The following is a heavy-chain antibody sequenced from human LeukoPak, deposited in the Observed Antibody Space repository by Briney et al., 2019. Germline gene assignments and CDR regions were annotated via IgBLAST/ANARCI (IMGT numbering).Heavy chain of an antibody. CDR3: ARDRSGSLVAFDF. V-gene: IGHV1-18*01. CDR2: SSTYNGDR. D-gene: IGHD3-10*01. CDR1: GYAFNKYG. Sequence: ASVKVSCKASGYAFNKYGIGWLRQAPGQNLEWMGWSSTYNGDRKSAQKFQGRVTMTTDTPTSTAYMELRRLRSDDTAMYYCARDRSGSLVAFDFWGPGTMVTVSS. J-gene: IGHJ3*01.